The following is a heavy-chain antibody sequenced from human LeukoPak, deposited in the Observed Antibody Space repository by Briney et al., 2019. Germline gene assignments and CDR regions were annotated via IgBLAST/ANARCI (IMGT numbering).Heavy chain of an antibody. D-gene: IGHD3-22*01. CDR2: IYPDGRT. CDR1: GFTVSTNY. Sequence: PGGSLRLSCAASGFTVSTNYMNWVRQAPGKGLEWVSVIYPDGRTYYADSVRGRLTISRANSKNTLYLQMNSPRAEDTAVYYCARTPHYDSTYFDYWGQGTLVIVSS. J-gene: IGHJ4*02. CDR3: ARTPHYDSTYFDY. V-gene: IGHV3-66*01.